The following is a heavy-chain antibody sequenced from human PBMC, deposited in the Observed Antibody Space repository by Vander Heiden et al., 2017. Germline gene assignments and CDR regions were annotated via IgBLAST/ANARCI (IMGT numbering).Heavy chain of an antibody. D-gene: IGHD3-10*01. CDR2: ISSSSSYI. CDR1: GFTFRSVS. J-gene: IGHJ4*02. Sequence: EVQLVESGGGLVKPGGSLRLPCAASGFTFRSVSMDWVRQAPGKGLEWVSSISSSSSYIYYADSVKGRFTISRDNAKNSLYLQMNSLRAEDTAVYYCARNLKNYYGSGSYYYYFDYWGQGTLVTVSS. CDR3: ARNLKNYYGSGSYYYYFDY. V-gene: IGHV3-21*01.